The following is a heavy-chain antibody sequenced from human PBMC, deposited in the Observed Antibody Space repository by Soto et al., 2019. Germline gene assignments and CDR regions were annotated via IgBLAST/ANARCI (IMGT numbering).Heavy chain of an antibody. J-gene: IGHJ6*02. CDR1: GYSFTSYW. CDR3: ARVDKADYYYYGMDV. D-gene: IGHD5-18*01. V-gene: IGHV5-51*01. CDR2: IYPGDSDT. Sequence: GESLKISCKGSGYSFTSYWIGWVRQMPGKGLEWMGIIYPGDSDTRYSPSFQGQVTISADKSISTTYLQWSSLKASDTAMYYCARVDKADYYYYGMDVWGQGTTVTVSS.